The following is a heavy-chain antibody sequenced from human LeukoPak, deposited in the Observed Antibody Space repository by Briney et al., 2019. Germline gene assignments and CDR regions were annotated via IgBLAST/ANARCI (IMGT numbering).Heavy chain of an antibody. CDR1: GFTVSSNY. Sequence: PGGSLRLSSAASGFTVSSNYMSWVRQAPGKGREWVSVIYSGGSTYYAASVKGRFTISRDNSKNTLYLQMNSLRAEDTAVYYCARSPPPPGLWGYLADWGQGTLVTVSS. CDR3: ARSPPPPGLWGYLAD. V-gene: IGHV3-53*01. J-gene: IGHJ4*02. D-gene: IGHD5-18*01. CDR2: IYSGGST.